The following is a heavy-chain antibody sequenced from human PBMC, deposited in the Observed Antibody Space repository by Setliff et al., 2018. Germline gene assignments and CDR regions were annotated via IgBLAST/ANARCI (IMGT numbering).Heavy chain of an antibody. V-gene: IGHV3-23*01. CDR1: GFTFSSYA. Sequence: SLRLSCAASGFTFSSYAMSWVRQAPGKGLEWVSAISGSGVSTYYADSVKGRFTISRDNSKNTLYLQMNSLRAEDTAVYYCAKVNNRFWSGYYPYYYGMDVWGQGTTVTVSS. D-gene: IGHD3-3*01. CDR3: AKVNNRFWSGYYPYYYGMDV. J-gene: IGHJ6*02. CDR2: ISGSGVST.